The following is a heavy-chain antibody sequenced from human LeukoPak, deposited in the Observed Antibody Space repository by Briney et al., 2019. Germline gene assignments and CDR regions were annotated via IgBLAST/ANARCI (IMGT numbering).Heavy chain of an antibody. V-gene: IGHV4-39*01. J-gene: IGHJ4*01. CDR1: GGSISRSDYY. Sequence: SETLSLTCTVSGGSISRSDYYWGWIRQPPGKGLEWIGSVYYSGRTYYNPSLKSQVTISVDTSKNQFSLKVSSVTAADTAVYFCARAIGFDDSERYYPDYWGQGTLVSVSS. D-gene: IGHD3-10*01. CDR3: ARAIGFDDSERYYPDY. CDR2: VYYSGRT.